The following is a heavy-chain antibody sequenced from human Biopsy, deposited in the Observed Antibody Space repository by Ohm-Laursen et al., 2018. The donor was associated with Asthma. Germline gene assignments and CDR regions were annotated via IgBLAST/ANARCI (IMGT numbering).Heavy chain of an antibody. CDR1: GGTFNTYV. Sequence: SVKVSCKPLGGTFNTYVIGWVRQAPGQGLEWMGGINSVFGTTTYPQKFQDRVAITADDSTSTVYMELSSLRSEDTAVYYYARKAGSCISRTCYSLDFWGQGTLVTVSS. V-gene: IGHV1-69*13. D-gene: IGHD2-2*01. CDR3: ARKAGSCISRTCYSLDF. J-gene: IGHJ4*02. CDR2: INSVFGTT.